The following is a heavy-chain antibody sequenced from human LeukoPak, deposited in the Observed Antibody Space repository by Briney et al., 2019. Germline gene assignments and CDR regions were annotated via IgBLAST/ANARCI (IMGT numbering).Heavy chain of an antibody. J-gene: IGHJ4*02. CDR1: GGTFSNYA. V-gene: IGHV1-69*13. CDR3: ARSGSYRSSYHHYNIDY. D-gene: IGHD2-15*01. Sequence: SVKVSCKASGGTFSNYAISWVRQAPGQGLEWMGGIITNYGTTNYAQKYQGRVTITADESTSTAYMELSSLRSEDTAVYYCARSGSYRSSYHHYNIDYWGQGTLVTVSS. CDR2: IITNYGTT.